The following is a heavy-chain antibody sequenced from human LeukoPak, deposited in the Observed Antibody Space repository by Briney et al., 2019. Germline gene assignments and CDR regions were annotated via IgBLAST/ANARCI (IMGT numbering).Heavy chain of an antibody. CDR3: ARGSSSWYPYYFDY. D-gene: IGHD6-13*01. CDR2: IWYDGSNK. J-gene: IGHJ4*02. CDR1: GFTFSSYG. V-gene: IGHV3-33*01. Sequence: PGRSLRLSCAASGFTFSSYGMHWVRQAPGKGLEWVAVIWYDGSNKYYADSVKGRFTISRDNSKNTLYLQMNSLRAEDTAVYYCARGSSSWYPYYFDYWGQGTLVTVSS.